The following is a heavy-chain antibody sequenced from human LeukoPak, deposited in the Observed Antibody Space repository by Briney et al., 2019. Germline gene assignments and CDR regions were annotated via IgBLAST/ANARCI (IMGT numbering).Heavy chain of an antibody. D-gene: IGHD5-12*01. CDR2: MNPNSGNT. CDR3: ARASLDSGYEHDAFDI. J-gene: IGHJ3*02. CDR1: GYTFTSYD. Sequence: GASVKVSCKASGYTFTSYDINWVRQATGQGLEWMGWMNPNSGNTGYAQKFQGRVTMTRNTSISTAYMELSSLRSEDTAVYYCARASLDSGYEHDAFDIWGQGTMVTVSS. V-gene: IGHV1-8*01.